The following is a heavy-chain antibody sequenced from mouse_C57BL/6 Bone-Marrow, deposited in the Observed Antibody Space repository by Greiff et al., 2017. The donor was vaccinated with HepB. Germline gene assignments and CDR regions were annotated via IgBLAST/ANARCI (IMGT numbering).Heavy chain of an antibody. CDR3: ARCSCYYYGSSYAMDY. V-gene: IGHV5-12*01. CDR2: ISNGGGST. D-gene: IGHD1-1*01. Sequence: EVKLMESGGGLVQPGGSLKLSCAASGFTFSDYYMYWVRQTPEKRLEWVAYISNGGGSTYYPDTVKGRFTISRDNAKNTLYLQMSRLKSEDTAMYYCARCSCYYYGSSYAMDYWGQGTSVTVSS. CDR1: GFTFSDYY. J-gene: IGHJ4*01.